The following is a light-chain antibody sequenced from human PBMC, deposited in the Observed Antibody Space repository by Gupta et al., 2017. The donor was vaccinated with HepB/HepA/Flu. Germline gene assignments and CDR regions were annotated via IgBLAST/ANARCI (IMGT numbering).Light chain of an antibody. CDR1: QSVTSKF. V-gene: IGKV3-20*01. CDR2: GAF. CDR3: QHYGRSLT. Sequence: TXXXXXGERATLSCRAGQSVTSKFLAWYQQKPGQAPRLLIYGAFSRATGIPDRFSGSGSGTDFTLTISRLEPEDCAVYYCQHYGRSLTFGGGTKVEIK. J-gene: IGKJ4*01.